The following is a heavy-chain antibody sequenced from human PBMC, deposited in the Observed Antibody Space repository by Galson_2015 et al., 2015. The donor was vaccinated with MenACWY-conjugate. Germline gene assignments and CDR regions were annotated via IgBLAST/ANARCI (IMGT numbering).Heavy chain of an antibody. V-gene: IGHV2-70*11. CDR3: ARVGRITSWYYYYNMDV. CDR1: GFSLSTAGMC. CDR2: IDWDDAK. J-gene: IGHJ6*03. D-gene: IGHD2-2*01. Sequence: PALVKPTQTLTLTCSFSGFSLSTAGMCVSWIRQTPGKALEWLARIDWDDAKYYSTSLKTRLSISKDTSKNQVVLTMTNMDPADTATYYCARVGRITSWYYYYNMDVWGNGTTVIVSS.